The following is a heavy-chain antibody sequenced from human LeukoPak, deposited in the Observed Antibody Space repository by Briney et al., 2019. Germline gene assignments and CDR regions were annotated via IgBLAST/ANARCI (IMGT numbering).Heavy chain of an antibody. CDR2: ISSSGSTI. Sequence: GGSLRLSCAASGFTFDDYGMSWVRQAPGKGLEWVSYISSSGSTIYYADSVKGRFTISRDNAKNSLYLQMNSLRAEDTAVYYCARRGYSYGLDYWGQGTLVTVSS. J-gene: IGHJ4*02. CDR3: ARRGYSYGLDY. V-gene: IGHV3-11*04. D-gene: IGHD5-18*01. CDR1: GFTFDDYG.